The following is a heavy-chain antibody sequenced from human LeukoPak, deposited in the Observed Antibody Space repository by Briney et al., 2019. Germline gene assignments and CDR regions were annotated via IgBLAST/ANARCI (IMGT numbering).Heavy chain of an antibody. CDR1: GYTFTSYG. V-gene: IGHV1-18*01. CDR2: ISAYNGNT. CDR3: ARESARLNYGMDV. Sequence: GASVKVSCKASGYTFTSYGISWVRQAPGQGLEWMGWISAYNGNTNYAQKLQGRVTMTTDTSTSTAYMELRSLRSGDTAVYYCARESARLNYGMDVWGQGTTVTVSS. J-gene: IGHJ6*02. D-gene: IGHD2-15*01.